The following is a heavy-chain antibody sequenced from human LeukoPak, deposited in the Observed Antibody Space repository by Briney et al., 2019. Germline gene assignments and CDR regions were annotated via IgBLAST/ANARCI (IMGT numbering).Heavy chain of an antibody. CDR2: IYTTGST. CDR1: DRSISTYY. CDR3: ARGGLPRENWFDP. J-gene: IGHJ5*02. Sequence: SETQSLTCTLSDRSISTYYWSWIRHPAGKGLEWIGRIYTTGSTNNNPSLKSRVTMSVDTSKNQFSLKLSSVTAADTAVYYCARGGLPRENWFDPWGQGTLVTVSS. V-gene: IGHV4-4*07. D-gene: IGHD1-26*01.